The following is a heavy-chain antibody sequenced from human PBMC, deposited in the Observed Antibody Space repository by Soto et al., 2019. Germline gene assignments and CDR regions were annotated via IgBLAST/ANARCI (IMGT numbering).Heavy chain of an antibody. CDR3: AKIYSGWTRDAFDI. V-gene: IGHV3-23*01. CDR1: GFPFSSYT. J-gene: IGHJ3*02. CDR2: ISGSGGST. Sequence: GGSLRLSCPASGFPFSSYTMSWVRQAPGKGLEWVSVISGSGGSTYYADSVKGRFTISRDNSKNTLYLHMNSLRAEDTAVYYCAKIYSGWTRDAFDIWGQGTMVTVSS. D-gene: IGHD6-19*01.